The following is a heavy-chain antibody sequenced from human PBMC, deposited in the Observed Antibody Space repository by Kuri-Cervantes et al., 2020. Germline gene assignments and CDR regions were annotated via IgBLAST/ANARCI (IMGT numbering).Heavy chain of an antibody. J-gene: IGHJ2*01. CDR2: ISYDGSNK. D-gene: IGHD6-19*01. CDR1: GFTFSSYG. V-gene: IGHV3-30*03. Sequence: GGSLRLSCAASGFTFSSYGMHWVRQAPGKGLEWVAVISYDGSNKYYADSVKGRFTISRDNSKNTLYLQMNSLRAEDTAVYYCARDPSSGWYFDLWGRGTRGTVSS. CDR3: ARDPSSGWYFDL.